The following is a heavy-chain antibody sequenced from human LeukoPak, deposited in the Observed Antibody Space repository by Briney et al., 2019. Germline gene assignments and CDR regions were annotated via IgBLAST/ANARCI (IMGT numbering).Heavy chain of an antibody. CDR2: LWYDGRNK. D-gene: IGHD2-15*01. CDR3: AKGYCRGGSCYTPAGLDY. CDR1: GFTFSSYG. V-gene: IGHV3-33*06. Sequence: PGGSLRLSCAASGFTFSSYGMHWVRQPPGKAREWVAVLWYDGRNKYYADSVKGRFTISRDNSKNTLYLQINSLRAEDTAVYYGAKGYCRGGSCYTPAGLDYWGQGTLVTVSS. J-gene: IGHJ4*02.